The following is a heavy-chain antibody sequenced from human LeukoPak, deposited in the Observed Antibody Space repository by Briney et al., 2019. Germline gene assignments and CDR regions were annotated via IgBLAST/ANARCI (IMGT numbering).Heavy chain of an antibody. CDR3: ARPTDTYPYGGKYYFDY. V-gene: IGHV3-48*04. D-gene: IGHD4-23*01. Sequence: GGSLRLSCAASGFTFSSYSMNWVRQAPGRGLEWVSYISSSSSTIYYADSVEGRFTISRDNAKNSLYLQMNSLRAEDTAVYYCARPTDTYPYGGKYYFDYWGQGTLVTVSS. CDR1: GFTFSSYS. CDR2: ISSSSSTI. J-gene: IGHJ4*02.